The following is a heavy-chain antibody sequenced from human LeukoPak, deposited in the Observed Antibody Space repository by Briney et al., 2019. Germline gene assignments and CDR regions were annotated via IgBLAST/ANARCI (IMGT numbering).Heavy chain of an antibody. J-gene: IGHJ6*02. V-gene: IGHV3-73*01. CDR3: AGHGTFTNDYDTMDV. Sequence: GGPLRLSCGTSGYTFGDFNMHWVRQASGKGLEWVGHIRSKTDNYATSYAASVNGRFNISRDDSKNTAYLQMNRLEIEDTAVYFCAGHGTFTNDYDTMDVWGQGTTVTVS. CDR1: GYTFGDFN. CDR2: IRSKTDNYAT. D-gene: IGHD2-8*01.